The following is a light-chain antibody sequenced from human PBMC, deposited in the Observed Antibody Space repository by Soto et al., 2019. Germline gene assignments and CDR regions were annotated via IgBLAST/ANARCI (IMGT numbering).Light chain of an antibody. Sequence: EIVLTQSPGTLSLSAGERATLSCRASQSISSNYLAWYQQKPGQAPRLLIFGASYRATGIPDRFRGSGSGTDFTLTISRLGPEDFAVYYWQQYGSSPPDFSFGPGTKVDIK. J-gene: IGKJ3*01. CDR1: QSISSNY. V-gene: IGKV3-20*01. CDR3: QQYGSSPPDFS. CDR2: GAS.